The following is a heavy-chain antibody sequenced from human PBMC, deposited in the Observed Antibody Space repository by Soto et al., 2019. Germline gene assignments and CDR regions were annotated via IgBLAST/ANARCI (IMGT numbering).Heavy chain of an antibody. J-gene: IGHJ3*02. CDR3: ARDLNYGVSTVYYDVFDT. D-gene: IGHD4-17*01. V-gene: IGHV3-7*01. CDR2: MKGDGSKE. CDR1: GFTFSTSW. Sequence: VQLVESGGGLVQPGGSLRLSCLASGFTFSTSWMTWVRQAPGKGLEWVANMKGDGSKENYVDSVKGRFTISRDNAKNSLFLQMNRLRDEDTALYYCARDLNYGVSTVYYDVFDTWGQGTMVTVSP.